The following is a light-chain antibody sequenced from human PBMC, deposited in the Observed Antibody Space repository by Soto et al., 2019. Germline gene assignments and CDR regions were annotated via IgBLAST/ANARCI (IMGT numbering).Light chain of an antibody. CDR3: CSYAGSYGVV. Sequence: QSALTQPRSVSGSPGQSVTISCPGTSSDVGGYNYVSWYQQHPGKAPKLMIYDVSKRPSGVPDRFSGSKSGNTASLTISGLQAEDEADDYCCSYAGSYGVVFGGGTKRTVL. CDR2: DVS. V-gene: IGLV2-11*01. CDR1: SSDVGGYNY. J-gene: IGLJ2*01.